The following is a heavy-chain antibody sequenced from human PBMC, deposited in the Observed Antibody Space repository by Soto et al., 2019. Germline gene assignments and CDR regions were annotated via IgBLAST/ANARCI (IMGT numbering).Heavy chain of an antibody. CDR1: GGSISSSSYY. CDR2: IYYSGST. CDR3: ASTLGYCSGGSCYSNFDY. V-gene: IGHV4-39*01. D-gene: IGHD2-15*01. Sequence: SETLSLTCTVSGGSISSSSYYWGWIRQPPGKGLEWIGSIYYSGSTYYNPSLKSRVTISVDTSKNQFSLKLSSVTAADTAVYYCASTLGYCSGGSCYSNFDYWGQGTLVTVSS. J-gene: IGHJ4*02.